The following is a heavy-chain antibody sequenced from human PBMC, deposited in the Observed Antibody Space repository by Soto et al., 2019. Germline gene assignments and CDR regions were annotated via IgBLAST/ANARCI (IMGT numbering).Heavy chain of an antibody. J-gene: IGHJ4*02. Sequence: QVQLQQCGAGLLKPSETLALTCAVYGGSFSGYYWYWIRKPPGKGLEWIGEINDSGSTNYNPSLKSRVTISVDTSKNQFSLKLSSVNAADTAVYYCARGGAGGLIATAVPRGYWGQGTLVTVSS. V-gene: IGHV4-34*01. CDR2: INDSGST. D-gene: IGHD6-13*01. CDR3: ARGGAGGLIATAVPRGY. CDR1: GGSFSGYY.